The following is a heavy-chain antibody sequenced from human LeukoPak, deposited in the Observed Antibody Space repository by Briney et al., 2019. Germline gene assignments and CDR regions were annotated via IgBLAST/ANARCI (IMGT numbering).Heavy chain of an antibody. CDR2: IYYSGST. V-gene: IGHV4-59*01. CDR3: ARDGSPAASEDAFDI. CDR1: GGSISSYY. Sequence: SETLSLTCTVSGGSISSYYWSWIRQPPGKGLEWIGYIYYSGSTNYNPSLKSRVTISVDTSKNQFSLKLSSVTAADPAVYYCARDGSPAASEDAFDIWGQGTMVTVSS. J-gene: IGHJ3*02. D-gene: IGHD2-2*01.